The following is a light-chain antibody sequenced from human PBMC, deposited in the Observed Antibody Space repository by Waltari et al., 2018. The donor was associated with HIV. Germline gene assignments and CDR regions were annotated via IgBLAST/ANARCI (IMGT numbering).Light chain of an antibody. Sequence: QLALPQLAPVLGSPGHPTPTPALGTTVAVVGYNMSSWYQQHPGKAPKLMIYEVSKRPSGVSNRFSGSKSGNTASLTISGLQAEDEADYYCCSYAGSSTVVFGGGTKLTVL. CDR2: EVS. V-gene: IGLV2-23*02. J-gene: IGLJ2*01. CDR1: TVAVVGYNM. CDR3: CSYAGSSTVV.